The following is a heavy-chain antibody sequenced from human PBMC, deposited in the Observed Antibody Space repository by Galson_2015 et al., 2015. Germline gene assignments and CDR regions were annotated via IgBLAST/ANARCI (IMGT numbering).Heavy chain of an antibody. Sequence: SLRLSCAASGFTFSSYAMHWVRQAPGKGLEWVAVISYDGSNKYYADSVKGRFTISRDNSKNTLYLQMNSLRAEDTAVYYCARQYNWNDVRAFDIWGQGTMVTVSS. V-gene: IGHV3-30*01. CDR1: GFTFSSYA. CDR3: ARQYNWNDVRAFDI. J-gene: IGHJ3*02. D-gene: IGHD1-1*01. CDR2: ISYDGSNK.